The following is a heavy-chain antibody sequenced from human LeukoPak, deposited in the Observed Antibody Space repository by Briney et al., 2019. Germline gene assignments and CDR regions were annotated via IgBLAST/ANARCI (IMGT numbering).Heavy chain of an antibody. CDR3: ARPESGGFDY. D-gene: IGHD3-16*01. CDR1: GGSISSSNYF. CDR2: VYYSGST. Sequence: SETLSLTCTVSGGSISSSNYFWGWIRQPPGKGLEWVGSVYYSGSTSYNASFKSRATISVDTSKNQYSLNLKSATAADTAVYYCARPESGGFDYWGQGTLVTVSS. V-gene: IGHV4-39*01. J-gene: IGHJ4*02.